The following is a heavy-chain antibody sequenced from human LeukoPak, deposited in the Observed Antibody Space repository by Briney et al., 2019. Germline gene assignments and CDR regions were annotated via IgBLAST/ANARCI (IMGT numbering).Heavy chain of an antibody. J-gene: IGHJ4*02. Sequence: GGSLRLSCAASGFIFSSYGMHWVRQAPGKGLEWVAVIWYDGSNKYYTDSVRGRFTISRDNSKNTLYLQMNSLRAEDTAVYYCARGGLTVAFWGQGTLVTVSS. V-gene: IGHV3-33*01. D-gene: IGHD4-23*01. CDR1: GFIFSSYG. CDR2: IWYDGSNK. CDR3: ARGGLTVAF.